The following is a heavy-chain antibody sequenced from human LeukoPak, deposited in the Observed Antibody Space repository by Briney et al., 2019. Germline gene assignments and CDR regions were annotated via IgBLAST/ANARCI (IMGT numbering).Heavy chain of an antibody. D-gene: IGHD5-12*01. J-gene: IGHJ4*02. V-gene: IGHV3-15*01. CDR2: IKSKTDGGTT. CDR1: GFTFSNAW. Sequence: GGSLRLSCAASGFTFSNAWMSWVRQAPGKGLEWVGRIKSKTDGGTTDYAAPVKGRFTISRDDSKNTLYLQMNSLKTEDTAVYYCTTGRCIEATGYYWGQGTLVTVSS. CDR3: TTGRCIEATGYY.